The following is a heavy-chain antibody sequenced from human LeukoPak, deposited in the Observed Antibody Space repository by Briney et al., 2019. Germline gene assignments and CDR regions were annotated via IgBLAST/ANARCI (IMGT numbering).Heavy chain of an antibody. CDR2: ISGSGGST. Sequence: GGSLRLSCAASGFTFSSYAMSWVRQAPGKGLEWVSAISGSGGSTYYADSVKGRFTISRDNSKNTLYLQMNSLRAGDTAVYYCAPKIAVAGTGAFDIWGQGTMVTVSS. CDR3: APKIAVAGTGAFDI. J-gene: IGHJ3*02. CDR1: GFTFSSYA. V-gene: IGHV3-23*01. D-gene: IGHD6-19*01.